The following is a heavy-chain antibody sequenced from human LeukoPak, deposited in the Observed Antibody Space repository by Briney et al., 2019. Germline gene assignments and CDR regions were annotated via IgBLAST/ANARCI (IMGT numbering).Heavy chain of an antibody. CDR1: GGSISSSSYY. D-gene: IGHD6-13*01. Sequence: SETLSLTCTVSGGSISSSSYYWGWIRQPPGKGLEWIGSIYYSGSTYYNPSLKSRVTISVDTSKNQLSLKLSSVTAADTAVYYCATVYSSSPTTNYYGMDVWGQGTTVTVSS. CDR3: ATVYSSSPTTNYYGMDV. J-gene: IGHJ6*02. CDR2: IYYSGST. V-gene: IGHV4-39*01.